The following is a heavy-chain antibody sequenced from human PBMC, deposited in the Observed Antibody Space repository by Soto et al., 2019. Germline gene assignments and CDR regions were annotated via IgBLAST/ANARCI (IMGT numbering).Heavy chain of an antibody. V-gene: IGHV3-30*03. CDR1: GFTFRSYG. J-gene: IGHJ5*02. CDR3: TRGNGSDWFDP. Sequence: PGGSLRLSCAACGFTFRSYGMHGVRQAPGKGLEWVAVISYDGSNKYYADSVKGRFTISRDNSKNTLYLQMNSLRAEDTAVYYCTRGNGSDWFDPWGQGTLVTVSS. D-gene: IGHD2-15*01. CDR2: ISYDGSNK.